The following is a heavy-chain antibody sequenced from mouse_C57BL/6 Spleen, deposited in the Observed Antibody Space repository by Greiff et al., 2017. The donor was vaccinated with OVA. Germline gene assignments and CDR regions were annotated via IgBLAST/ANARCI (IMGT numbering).Heavy chain of an antibody. CDR1: GFNIKNTY. V-gene: IGHV14-3*01. D-gene: IGHD2-10*02. Sequence: EVKLVESVAELVRPGASVKLSCTASGFNIKNTYMHWVKQRPEQGLEWIGRIDPANGNTKYAPKFPGKATITADTSSNTAYLQLSSLTSEDTAIYYCARDGYGNGWFAYWGQGTLVTVSA. CDR3: ARDGYGNGWFAY. CDR2: IDPANGNT. J-gene: IGHJ3*01.